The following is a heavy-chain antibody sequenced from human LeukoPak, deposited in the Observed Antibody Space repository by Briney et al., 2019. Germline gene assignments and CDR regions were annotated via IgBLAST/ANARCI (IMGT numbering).Heavy chain of an antibody. CDR2: ISYDGSNK. V-gene: IGHV3-30*19. CDR1: GFTFSSYG. Sequence: PGGSLRLSCAASGFTFSSYGMHWVRQAPGKVLEWVAVISYDGSNKYYADSVKGRFTISRDNSKNTLYLQMNSLRAEDTAVYYCARDQGGYSYGHNPLDYWGQGTLVTVSS. D-gene: IGHD5-18*01. CDR3: ARDQGGYSYGHNPLDY. J-gene: IGHJ4*02.